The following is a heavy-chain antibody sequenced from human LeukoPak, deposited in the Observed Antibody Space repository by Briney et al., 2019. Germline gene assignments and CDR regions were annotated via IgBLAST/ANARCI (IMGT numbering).Heavy chain of an antibody. D-gene: IGHD4-23*01. V-gene: IGHV3-53*01. Sequence: GGSLRLSCAASGFTVSSNYMSWVRQAPGKGLEWVSVIYSGGSTYYADSAKGRFTISRDNSKNTLYLQMNSLRAEDTAVYYCARRLTVAHFDYWGRGTLVTVSS. CDR1: GFTVSSNY. CDR3: ARRLTVAHFDY. CDR2: IYSGGST. J-gene: IGHJ4*02.